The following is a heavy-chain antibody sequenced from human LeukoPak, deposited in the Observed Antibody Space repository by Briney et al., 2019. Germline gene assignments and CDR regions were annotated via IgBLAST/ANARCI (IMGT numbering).Heavy chain of an antibody. V-gene: IGHV3-30-3*01. D-gene: IGHD6-13*01. CDR2: ISYDGSNK. CDR1: GFTLSSYA. CDR3: ARQRAAGIAHYFDY. J-gene: IGHJ4*02. Sequence: GGSLRLSCAASGFTLSSYAMHWVRQAPGKGLEWVAVISYDGSNKYYADSVKGRFTISRDNSKNTLYLQMNSLRAEDTAVYYCARQRAAGIAHYFDYWGQGTLVTVSS.